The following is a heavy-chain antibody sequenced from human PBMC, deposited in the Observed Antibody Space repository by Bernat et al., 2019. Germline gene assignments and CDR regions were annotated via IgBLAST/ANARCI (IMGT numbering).Heavy chain of an antibody. CDR2: ISYDGSNK. CDR1: GFTFSSYA. J-gene: IGHJ3*02. Sequence: QVQLVESGGGVVQPGRSLRLSCAASGFTFSSYAMHWVRQAPGKGLEWVAVISYDGSNKYYADSVKGRFTISRDNSKNTLYLQMNSLRAEDTAVYYCARGDYYDSSGYYYGRAFDIWGQGTMDTVSS. CDR3: ARGDYYDSSGYYYGRAFDI. V-gene: IGHV3-30-3*01. D-gene: IGHD3-22*01.